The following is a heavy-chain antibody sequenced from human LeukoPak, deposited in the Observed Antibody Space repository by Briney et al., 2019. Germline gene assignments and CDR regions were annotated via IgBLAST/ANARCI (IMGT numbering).Heavy chain of an antibody. D-gene: IGHD6-25*01. Sequence: GGSLRLSCAASGFTFSSYNMKWVRQAPGKGLEWVSSISTSSSYIYYADSVKGRFTISRDNSRSTVDLQMNSLRVEDTGIYYCARDEIPSGTWGQGTMVIVSS. CDR2: ISTSSSYI. CDR1: GFTFSSYN. J-gene: IGHJ3*01. V-gene: IGHV3-21*04. CDR3: ARDEIPSGT.